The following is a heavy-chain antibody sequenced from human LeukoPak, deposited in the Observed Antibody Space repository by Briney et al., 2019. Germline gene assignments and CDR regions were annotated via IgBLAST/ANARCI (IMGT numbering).Heavy chain of an antibody. CDR2: ISAYNGNT. V-gene: IGHV1-18*01. D-gene: IGHD3-22*01. Sequence: ASVKVSCKASGYTFTSYGISWVRQAPGQGLEWMGWISAYNGNTNYAQKLQGRVTMTTDTSTSTAYMELRSLRSDDTAVYYCARAAYYYDSSGYLNVWGKGTTVTVSS. J-gene: IGHJ6*04. CDR1: GYTFTSYG. CDR3: ARAAYYYDSSGYLNV.